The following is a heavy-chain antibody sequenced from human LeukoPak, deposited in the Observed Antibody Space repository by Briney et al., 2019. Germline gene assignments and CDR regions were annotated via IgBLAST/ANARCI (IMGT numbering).Heavy chain of an antibody. CDR2: INPSGGNT. J-gene: IGHJ5*02. CDR3: ARGLGYCSSTSCLNNWFDP. Sequence: VASVKVSCKASGYTFTSYYMHWVRQAPGQGLEWMGIINPSGGNTGYAQKFQGRVTMTRNTSISTAYMELSSLRSEDTAVYYCARGLGYCSSTSCLNNWFDPWGQGTLVTVSS. V-gene: IGHV1-46*01. CDR1: GYTFTSYY. D-gene: IGHD2-2*03.